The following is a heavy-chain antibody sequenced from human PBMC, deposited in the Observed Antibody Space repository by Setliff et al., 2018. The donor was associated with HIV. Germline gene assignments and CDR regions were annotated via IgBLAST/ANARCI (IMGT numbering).Heavy chain of an antibody. D-gene: IGHD3-22*01. CDR1: GYIFTSYG. J-gene: IGHJ2*01. V-gene: IGHV1-18*01. CDR2: ISAYNGNT. Sequence: ASVKVSCKASGYIFTSYGITWVRQAPGQGLEWMGWISAYNGNTNYAQKLQGRVTMTTDTSTNTAHMELRSLRSDDTAVYYCARVPTTDYYDGSGYHAPLWYFDVWGRGTQVTVSS. CDR3: ARVPTTDYYDGSGYHAPLWYFDV.